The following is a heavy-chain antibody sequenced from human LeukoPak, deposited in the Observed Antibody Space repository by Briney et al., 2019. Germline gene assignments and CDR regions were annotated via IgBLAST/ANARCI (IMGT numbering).Heavy chain of an antibody. CDR1: GYSINNYW. D-gene: IGHD2-15*01. CDR2: IYPADSDI. Sequence: LKISCKGSGYSINNYWIAWVRQMPGKGLEWMGIIYPADSDIRYSPSFQGQVTISADKSISIAYLQWNSLKASDTAMYYCARQEYCSGASCYTWFDPWGQGTLVTVSS. J-gene: IGHJ5*02. V-gene: IGHV5-51*01. CDR3: ARQEYCSGASCYTWFDP.